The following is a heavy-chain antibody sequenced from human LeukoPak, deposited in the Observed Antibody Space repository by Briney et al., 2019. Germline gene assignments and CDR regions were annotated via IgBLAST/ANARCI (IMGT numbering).Heavy chain of an antibody. D-gene: IGHD3-22*01. V-gene: IGHV3-66*01. Sequence: GGSLRLSCAASGFTVSSNYMSWVRQAPGKGLEWVSVIYSGGSTYYADSVKGRFTISRDNSKNTLYLQMNSLRAEDTAVYYCAREEGGYYDSSGPFDYWGQGTLVTVSS. CDR2: IYSGGST. J-gene: IGHJ4*02. CDR3: AREEGGYYDSSGPFDY. CDR1: GFTVSSNY.